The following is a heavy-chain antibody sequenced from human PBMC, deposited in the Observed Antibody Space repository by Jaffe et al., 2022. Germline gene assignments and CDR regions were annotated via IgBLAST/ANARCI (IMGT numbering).Heavy chain of an antibody. J-gene: IGHJ4*02. D-gene: IGHD3-10*01. CDR1: GFTFSSYG. Sequence: QVQLVESGGGVVQPGGSLRLSCAASGFTFSSYGMHWVRQAPGKGLEWVAFIRYDGSNKYYADSVKGRFTISRDNSKNTLYLQMNSLRAEDTAVYYCAKLGSGSPLWGQGTLVTVSS. CDR3: AKLGSGSPL. CDR2: IRYDGSNK. V-gene: IGHV3-30*02.